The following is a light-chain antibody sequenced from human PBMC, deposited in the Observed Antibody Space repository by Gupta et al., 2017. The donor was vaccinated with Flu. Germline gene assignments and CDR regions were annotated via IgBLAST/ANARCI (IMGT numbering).Light chain of an antibody. J-gene: IGLJ2*01. Sequence: CGGNNIGRKSVHGYQQRPGQAPVLVVDDDTDRPSGIPARFSGSNSGNTATLTIVRVEAGDEADYYCQVWDSSSDHPVVFGGGTNLAVL. V-gene: IGLV3-21*02. CDR3: QVWDSSSDHPVV. CDR2: DDT. CDR1: NIGRKS.